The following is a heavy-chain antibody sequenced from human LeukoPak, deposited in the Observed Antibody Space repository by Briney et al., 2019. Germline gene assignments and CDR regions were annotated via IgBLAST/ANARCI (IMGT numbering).Heavy chain of an antibody. V-gene: IGHV1-8*02. Sequence: ASVTVSCKASGGTFSSYAISWVRQAAGQGLEWMGWMNSKSGNTGYGQKFQGRVTMTRNTPISTAYMELSSLRSEDTAVYYCATSRPPYDSSGYDYWGQGTLVTVSS. J-gene: IGHJ4*02. CDR2: MNSKSGNT. D-gene: IGHD3-22*01. CDR1: GGTFSSYA. CDR3: ATSRPPYDSSGYDY.